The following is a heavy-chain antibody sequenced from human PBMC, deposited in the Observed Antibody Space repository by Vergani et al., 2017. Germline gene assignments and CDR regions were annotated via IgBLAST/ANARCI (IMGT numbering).Heavy chain of an antibody. CDR2: IIPILGIA. CDR3: ARGGRWECRSTSCYHY. J-gene: IGHJ4*02. V-gene: IGHV1-69*02. Sequence: QVQLVQSGAAVKKPGSSVKVSCKASGGTFSSYTISWVRQAPGQGLEWMGRIIPILGIANYAQKCQGRVTITADKSTSTAYMELNSLSSEDTAVYYCARGGRWECRSTSCYHYWGQGTLVTVSS. D-gene: IGHD2-2*01. CDR1: GGTFSSYT.